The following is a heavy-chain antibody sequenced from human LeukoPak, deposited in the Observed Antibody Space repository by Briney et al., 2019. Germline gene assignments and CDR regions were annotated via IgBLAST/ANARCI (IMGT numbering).Heavy chain of an antibody. D-gene: IGHD6-19*01. CDR3: AIVSSSGSHRTYYYYYMDV. CDR1: GGSISSYY. V-gene: IGHV4-59*01. Sequence: PSETLSLTCTVSGGSISSYYWSWIRQPPGKGLEWIGYIYYSGSTNYNPSLKSRVTISVDTSKNQFSLKLSSVTAADTAVYYCAIVSSSGSHRTYYYYYMDVWGKGTTVTVSS. J-gene: IGHJ6*03. CDR2: IYYSGST.